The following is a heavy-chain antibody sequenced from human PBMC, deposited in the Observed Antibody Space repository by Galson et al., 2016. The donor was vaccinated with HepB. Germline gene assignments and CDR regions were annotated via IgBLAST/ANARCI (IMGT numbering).Heavy chain of an antibody. CDR1: GDSVTSDNTC. CDR2: TYYRSKWFN. D-gene: IGHD5-24*01. CDR3: TRGYMQNGMNV. Sequence: CAISGDSVTSDNTCWNWIRQSPSRGLEWLGRTYYRSKWFNDYADSVKSRITVTSDTSRNQFSLQLDSVTPDDTATYFCTRGYMQNGMNVWGQGTTVTVS. J-gene: IGHJ6*02. V-gene: IGHV6-1*01.